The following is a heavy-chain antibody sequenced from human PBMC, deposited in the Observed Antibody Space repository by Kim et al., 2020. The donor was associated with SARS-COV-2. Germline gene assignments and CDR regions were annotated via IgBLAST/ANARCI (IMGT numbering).Heavy chain of an antibody. V-gene: IGHV3-23*01. Sequence: GGSLRLSCAASGFTFSSYAMSWVRQAPGKGLEWVSAISGSGGSTYYADSVKGRFTISRDNSKNTLYLQMNSLRAEDTAVYYCAKDPGRWLQFTLDYWGQGTLVTVSS. J-gene: IGHJ4*02. CDR3: AKDPGRWLQFTLDY. CDR2: ISGSGGST. D-gene: IGHD5-12*01. CDR1: GFTFSSYA.